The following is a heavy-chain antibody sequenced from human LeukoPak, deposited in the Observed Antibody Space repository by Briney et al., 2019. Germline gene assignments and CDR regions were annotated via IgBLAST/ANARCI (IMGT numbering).Heavy chain of an antibody. Sequence: ASVKVSCKASGYTFTSYGISWVRQAPGQGLEWMGWISAYNGNTNYAQKLQGRVTMTTDTSTSTAYMELRSLRSDDTAVYYCARLGISLLPCSYWGFRTTENNDYFDYWGPGNLFTVSS. J-gene: IGHJ4*02. D-gene: IGHD3-10*02. CDR2: ISAYNGNT. V-gene: IGHV1-18*01. CDR1: GYTFTSYG. CDR3: ARLGISLLPCSYWGFRTTENNDYFDY.